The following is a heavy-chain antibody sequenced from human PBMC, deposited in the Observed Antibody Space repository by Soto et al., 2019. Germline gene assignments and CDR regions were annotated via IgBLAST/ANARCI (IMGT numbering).Heavy chain of an antibody. Sequence: PSETLSLTCTVSGGSVSSGSYYWSWIRQPPGKGLEWIGYIYYSGSTNYNPSLKSRVTISVDTSKNQFSLKLSSVTAADTAVYYCARGGSFRWVYGSGSYYKDPFDYWGQGTLVTVSS. CDR1: GGSVSSGSYY. CDR2: IYYSGST. J-gene: IGHJ4*02. D-gene: IGHD3-10*01. V-gene: IGHV4-61*01. CDR3: ARGGSFRWVYGSGSYYKDPFDY.